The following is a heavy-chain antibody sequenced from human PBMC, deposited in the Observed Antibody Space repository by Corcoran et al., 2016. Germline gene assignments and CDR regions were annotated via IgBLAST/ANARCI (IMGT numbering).Heavy chain of an antibody. Sequence: EVQLVESGGGLVKPGGSLRLSCAASGFTFSNAWMNWVRQAPGKGLEWVGRIKSKTDGGTTDYAAPVKGRFTISRDDSKNTLYLQMKSLKTEDTAVYYCTTDLYSSSWPIDYWGQGTLVTVSA. V-gene: IGHV3-15*07. D-gene: IGHD6-13*01. CDR1: GFTFSNAW. CDR2: IKSKTDGGTT. J-gene: IGHJ4*02. CDR3: TTDLYSSSWPIDY.